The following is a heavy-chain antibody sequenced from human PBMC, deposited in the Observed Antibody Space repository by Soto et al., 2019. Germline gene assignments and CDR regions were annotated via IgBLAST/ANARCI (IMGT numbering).Heavy chain of an antibody. D-gene: IGHD3-10*01. V-gene: IGHV4-34*01. Sequence: QVQLQQWGAGLLKPSETLSLTCAVYGGSFSGYYWSWIRQPPGKGLEWIGEINHSGGTNYNPSLKSRVTISVDTSKNQFSLKLSSVTAADTAVYYCARNGGLLWFGGQDFDYWGQGTLVTVSS. CDR1: GGSFSGYY. J-gene: IGHJ4*02. CDR2: INHSGGT. CDR3: ARNGGLLWFGGQDFDY.